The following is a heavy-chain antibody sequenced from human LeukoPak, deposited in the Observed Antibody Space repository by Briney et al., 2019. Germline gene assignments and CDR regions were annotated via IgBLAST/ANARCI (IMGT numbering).Heavy chain of an antibody. Sequence: SETLSLTCAVYGGSFSGYYWGWIRQPPGKGLEWIGSIYHSGSTYYNPSLKSRVTISADTSKNQFSLKLSSVTAADTAVYYCASSTAMVTYYYYYMDVWGKGTTVTVSS. CDR3: ASSTAMVTYYYYYMDV. D-gene: IGHD5-18*01. CDR1: GGSFSGYY. CDR2: IYHSGST. J-gene: IGHJ6*03. V-gene: IGHV4-38-2*01.